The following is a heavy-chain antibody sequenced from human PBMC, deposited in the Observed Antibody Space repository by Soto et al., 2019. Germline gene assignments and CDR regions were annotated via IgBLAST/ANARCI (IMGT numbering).Heavy chain of an antibody. D-gene: IGHD3-16*01. CDR2: INPNTGGA. Sequence: QEHLVQSGAEVKSPGASVKVSCKAAGYTFTGYYIHWVRQAPGQGLEWMGWINPNTGGANIAQKFQGWVTLTRDTSMTTTYMEVNRLTSNDTAGYYCARDYYDVIASYGLEIWGQGTMVSVAS. V-gene: IGHV1-2*04. CDR3: ARDYYDVIASYGLEI. J-gene: IGHJ3*02. CDR1: GYTFTGYY.